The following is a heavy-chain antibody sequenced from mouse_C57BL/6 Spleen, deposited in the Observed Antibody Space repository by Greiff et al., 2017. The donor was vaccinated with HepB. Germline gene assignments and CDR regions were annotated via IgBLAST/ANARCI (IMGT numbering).Heavy chain of an antibody. V-gene: IGHV5-17*01. J-gene: IGHJ4*01. CDR1: GFTFSDYG. CDR2: ISSGSSTI. CDR3: ARPYVGAMDY. Sequence: EVMLVESGGGLVKPGGSLKLSCAASGFTFSDYGMHWVRQAPEKGLEWVAYISSGSSTIYYADTVKGRFTISRDNAKNTLFLQMTSLRSEDTAMYYCARPYVGAMDYWGKGTSVTVSS. D-gene: IGHD6-5*01.